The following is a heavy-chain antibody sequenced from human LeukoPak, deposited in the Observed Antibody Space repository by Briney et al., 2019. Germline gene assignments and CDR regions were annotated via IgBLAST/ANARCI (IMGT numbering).Heavy chain of an antibody. D-gene: IGHD6-19*01. CDR1: GFTFSSYG. Sequence: GGSLRLSCAASGFTFSSYGMHWVRQAPGKGLEWVAVISYDGSNKYYADSVRGRFTISRDNSKNTLYLQLNSLRSEDTAVYYCLTGLDLDYWGQGTLVTVSS. CDR3: LTGLDLDY. J-gene: IGHJ4*02. CDR2: ISYDGSNK. V-gene: IGHV3-30*02.